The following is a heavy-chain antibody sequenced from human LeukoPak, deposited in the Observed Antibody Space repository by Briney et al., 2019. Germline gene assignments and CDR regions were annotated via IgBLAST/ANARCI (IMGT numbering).Heavy chain of an antibody. V-gene: IGHV3-23*01. J-gene: IGHJ4*02. CDR2: ISGGGGST. D-gene: IGHD3-10*01. Sequence: GGSLRLSCAASGFTFSSYAMSWVRQAPGKGLEWVSTISGGGGSTYYADSVKGRFTISRDNSKNTLYLQMNSLRAEDTAVYYCAKGFYYPSYYFDYWGQGTLVTVSS. CDR3: AKGFYYPSYYFDY. CDR1: GFTFSSYA.